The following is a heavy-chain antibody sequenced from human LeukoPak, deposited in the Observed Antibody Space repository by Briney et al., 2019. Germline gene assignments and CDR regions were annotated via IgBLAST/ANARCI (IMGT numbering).Heavy chain of an antibody. CDR1: VGSFSGHY. D-gene: IGHD3-10*01. CDR2: INHSGST. CDR3: ARGYYGSGSHCCYMDV. V-gene: IGHV4-34*01. Sequence: SETLSLTCALDVGSFSGHYWSWIRQPAGKGMEWIGEINHSGSTNYNSSLKGRVTISVDTSKTQFSLKLSSVTAADTAVYYCARGYYGSGSHCCYMDVWGKGTTITVS. J-gene: IGHJ6*03.